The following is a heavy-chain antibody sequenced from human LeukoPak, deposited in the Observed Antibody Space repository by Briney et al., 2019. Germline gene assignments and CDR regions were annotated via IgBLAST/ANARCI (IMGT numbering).Heavy chain of an antibody. V-gene: IGHV1-69*13. CDR2: IIPIIGTG. CDR1: GYTFTSYK. CDR3: ARAGMARINWFDP. D-gene: IGHD1-14*01. Sequence: ASVEVSCKASGYTFTSYKIHWIRQAPGQGLEWMGGIIPIIGTGDYAQKFQGRVTITADESTSTVYMELSSLRSEDTAVYYCARAGMARINWFDPWGQGTLVTVSS. J-gene: IGHJ5*02.